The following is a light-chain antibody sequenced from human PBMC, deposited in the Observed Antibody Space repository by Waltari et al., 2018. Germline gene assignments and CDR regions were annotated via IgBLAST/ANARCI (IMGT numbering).Light chain of an antibody. V-gene: IGLV2-23*01. CDR1: DMNVGGYHL. CDR2: EAS. J-gene: IGLJ1*01. Sequence: QSALTQPASVSGSPGQSITISSTAPDMNVGGYHLISWYQQYPGKAPQLILYEASRRPSGVSARFSGSKSGSTASLTISGLQAEDEADYYCCSYAGTFHYVFGTGTKVSVL. CDR3: CSYAGTFHYV.